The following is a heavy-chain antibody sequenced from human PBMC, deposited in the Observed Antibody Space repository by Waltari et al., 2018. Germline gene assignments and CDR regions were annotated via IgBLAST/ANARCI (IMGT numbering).Heavy chain of an antibody. V-gene: IGHV4-61*09. CDR1: GDSISSGSYF. J-gene: IGHJ1*01. Sequence: QVQLQESGPGLVKPSQTLSLTCTVSGDSISSGSYFWTWLRQPAGKGLEWIGYIYNNGNTNYSPSLKSRVTMSLDTSNNQFSLNLNSVTATDTAVYYCARASRNQLRAEYFQHWGQGTLVTVSS. D-gene: IGHD2-2*01. CDR3: ARASRNQLRAEYFQH. CDR2: IYNNGNT.